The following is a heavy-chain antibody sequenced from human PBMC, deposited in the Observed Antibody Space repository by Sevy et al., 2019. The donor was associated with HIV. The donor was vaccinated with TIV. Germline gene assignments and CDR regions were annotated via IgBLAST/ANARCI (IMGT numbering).Heavy chain of an antibody. J-gene: IGHJ5*02. D-gene: IGHD3-10*01. CDR2: ISSSSSYI. CDR1: GFTFSSYS. CDR3: ARDLRRSVTMVRGVIARPGWFDP. Sequence: GGSLRLSCAASGFTFSSYSMNWVRQAPGKGLEWVSSISSSSSYIYYADSVKGRFTISRDNAKNSLYLQMNSLRAEDTAVYYCARDLRRSVTMVRGVIARPGWFDPWGQEPWSPSPQ. V-gene: IGHV3-21*01.